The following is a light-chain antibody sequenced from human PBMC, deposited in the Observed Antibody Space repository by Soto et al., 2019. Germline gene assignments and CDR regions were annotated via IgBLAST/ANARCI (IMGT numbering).Light chain of an antibody. CDR3: QQYNNWPHT. CDR1: QSVSSRY. J-gene: IGKJ2*01. V-gene: IGKV3D-15*01. CDR2: GAS. Sequence: EIVLTQSPGSLSLAPGERATLSCRASQSVSSRYLGWYQQKPGQAPRLLINGASTRATGIPVRFSGSGSGTEFTLTINSLQSEDFAVYYCQQYNNWPHTFGQGTKVDI.